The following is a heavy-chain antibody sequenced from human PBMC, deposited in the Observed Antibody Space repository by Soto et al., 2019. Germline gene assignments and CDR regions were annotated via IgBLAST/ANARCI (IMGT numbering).Heavy chain of an antibody. CDR2: ISPYNDYT. CDR3: ARDGPIRRVFDI. V-gene: IGHV1-18*01. Sequence: GASVKVSCKASGYTFIRYGITWVRQAPGQGLERVGWISPYNDYTEYAQKFHGRVTMTTDTSTKTVNMALRGLRSYDTAFYYCARDGPIRRVFDIWGQGTMVPVSS. J-gene: IGHJ3*02. CDR1: GYTFIRYG.